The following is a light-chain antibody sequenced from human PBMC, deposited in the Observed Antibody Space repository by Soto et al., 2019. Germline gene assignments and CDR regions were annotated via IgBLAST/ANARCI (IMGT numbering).Light chain of an antibody. CDR1: QDISSY. Sequence: AIRMTQSPSSLSASTGDRVTITCRVSQDISSYLAWYQQEPGKAPKLLIYAASTLQSGVPSRFGGSGSGTDFTLTISCLQSEDFATYYCQQYHIYPSTFGQGTKLEIK. CDR3: QQYHIYPST. V-gene: IGKV1-8*01. CDR2: AAS. J-gene: IGKJ2*01.